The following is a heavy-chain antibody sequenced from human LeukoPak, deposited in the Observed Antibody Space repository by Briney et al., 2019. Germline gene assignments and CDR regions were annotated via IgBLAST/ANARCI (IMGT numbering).Heavy chain of an antibody. CDR3: AKWKHVGATDFDY. Sequence: GGSLRRSCAASGFTFSNYWMHWVRQGSGKGLVWVSRINSDGSSTYYADSVKGRFTISRDNSKNTLYLQMNSLRAEDTAVYYCAKWKHVGATDFDYWGQGTLVTVSS. CDR2: INSDGSST. J-gene: IGHJ4*02. V-gene: IGHV3-74*01. D-gene: IGHD1-26*01. CDR1: GFTFSNYW.